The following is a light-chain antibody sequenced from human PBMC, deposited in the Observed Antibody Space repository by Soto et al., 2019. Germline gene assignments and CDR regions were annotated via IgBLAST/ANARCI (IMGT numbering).Light chain of an antibody. CDR1: QSVGNT. J-gene: IGKJ1*01. Sequence: EIVMTQSPATLSLSPGERATLSCRANQSVGNTLAWYQQKPGQAPRLLIYAASTRATDIPARFSAFGSGTDFTLTISSLQSEDSAVYYCQQYGDWPPVTFGQGTKVEI. V-gene: IGKV3-15*01. CDR2: AAS. CDR3: QQYGDWPPVT.